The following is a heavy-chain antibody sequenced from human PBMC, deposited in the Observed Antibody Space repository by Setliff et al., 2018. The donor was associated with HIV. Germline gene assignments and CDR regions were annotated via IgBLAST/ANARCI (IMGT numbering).Heavy chain of an antibody. V-gene: IGHV1-2*02. CDR2: IDPHTGGP. CDR1: GCTFTGHY. CDR3: ARDANYGSSGYDREYFDY. D-gene: IGHD5-12*01. J-gene: IGHJ4*02. Sequence: GASVKVSCKASGCTFTGHYMHWVRQAPGQGLQWMGWIDPHTGGPQYSQKFLGRVTMTRDTSISTVYMELTSLRSDDTAIYYCARDANYGSSGYDREYFDYWGQGTLVTVSS.